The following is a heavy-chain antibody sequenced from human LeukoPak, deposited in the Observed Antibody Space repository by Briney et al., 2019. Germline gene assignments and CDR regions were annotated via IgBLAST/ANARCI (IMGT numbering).Heavy chain of an antibody. V-gene: IGHV3-48*02. CDR1: GFTFSSYS. CDR2: ISSSSSAN. J-gene: IGHJ6*02. Sequence: PGGSLRLSCAASGFTFSSYSMSWVRQAPGKGLEWVSYISSSSSANYYADSVKGRFTISRDNAKNSLYLQMNSLRDEDTAVYYCARERFIGGNSYGLDVWGQGTTDTVSS. CDR3: ARERFIGGNSYGLDV. D-gene: IGHD5-18*01.